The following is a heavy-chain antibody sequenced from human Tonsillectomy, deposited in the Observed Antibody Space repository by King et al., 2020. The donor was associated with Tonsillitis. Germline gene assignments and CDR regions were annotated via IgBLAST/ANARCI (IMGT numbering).Heavy chain of an antibody. Sequence: VQLVESGGGVVQPGRSLILSCTTSGFNFSTYGMNWVRQPPGKVPELVSAISFDENTRHYADSVKGRFTISKDEPRKKVYLQMNFVRPEETAVYYCAREGSVWYDGWDSWGQGTLVSVSS. J-gene: IGHJ4*02. D-gene: IGHD6-13*01. CDR2: ISFDENTR. CDR1: GFNFSTYG. V-gene: IGHV3-30*03. CDR3: AREGSVWYDGWDS.